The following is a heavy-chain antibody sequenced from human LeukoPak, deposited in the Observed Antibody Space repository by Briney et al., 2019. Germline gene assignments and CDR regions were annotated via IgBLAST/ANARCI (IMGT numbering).Heavy chain of an antibody. Sequence: GGSLRLSCAASGFTFSNYWMHWVRQAPGKGLEWVSAISGSGGSTYYADSVKGRFTISRDNSKNTLYLQMNSLRAEDTAVYSCAKGYYGSGSYGWFDYWGQGTLVTVSS. V-gene: IGHV3-23*01. CDR3: AKGYYGSGSYGWFDY. D-gene: IGHD3-10*01. CDR2: ISGSGGST. CDR1: GFTFSNYW. J-gene: IGHJ4*02.